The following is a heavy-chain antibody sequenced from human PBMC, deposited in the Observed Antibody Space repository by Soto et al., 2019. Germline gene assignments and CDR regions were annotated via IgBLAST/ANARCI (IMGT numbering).Heavy chain of an antibody. CDR2: IKSKNDGGTT. Sequence: GGSLRLSCAASGFTFSNAWMNWVRQAPGKGLEWVGRIKSKNDGGTTDYNTPVKDRLTISRDDSKKKLYLQMNNLKTEDTAVYYCTTTPLSLGGMDVWGQGTTVTVSS. CDR1: GFTFSNAW. D-gene: IGHD3-16*01. J-gene: IGHJ6*02. CDR3: TTTPLSLGGMDV. V-gene: IGHV3-15*07.